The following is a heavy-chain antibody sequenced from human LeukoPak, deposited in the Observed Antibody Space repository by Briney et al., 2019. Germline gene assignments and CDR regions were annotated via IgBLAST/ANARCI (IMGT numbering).Heavy chain of an antibody. Sequence: GGSLRLSCAASGFTFSSYGMHWVRQAPGKGLEWVAVIWYDGSNKYYADSVKGRFTISRDNSKNTLYLQMNSLRAEDTAVYYCAKDVGSGVGPFDYWGQGTLVTVSS. CDR3: AKDVGSGVGPFDY. J-gene: IGHJ4*02. CDR1: GFTFSSYG. D-gene: IGHD1-26*01. CDR2: IWYDGSNK. V-gene: IGHV3-33*06.